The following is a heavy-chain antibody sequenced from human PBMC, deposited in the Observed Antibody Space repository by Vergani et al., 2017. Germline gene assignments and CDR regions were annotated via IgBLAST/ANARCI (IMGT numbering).Heavy chain of an antibody. V-gene: IGHV3-15*01. CDR3: TTLSPNWAHW. J-gene: IGHJ4*02. Sequence: VQLVESGGGVVQPGRSLRLSCAASGFTFSNAWMSWVRQAPGKGLEWVGRIKSKTDGGTTDYAAPVKGRFTISRDDSTNMLYLHMNSLKTEDTAVYYCTTLSPNWAHWWGQGTLVNVSS. D-gene: IGHD7-27*01. CDR1: GFTFSNAW. CDR2: IKSKTDGGTT.